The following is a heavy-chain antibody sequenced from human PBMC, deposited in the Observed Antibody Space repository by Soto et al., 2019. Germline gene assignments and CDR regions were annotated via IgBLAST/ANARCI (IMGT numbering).Heavy chain of an antibody. J-gene: IGHJ4*02. D-gene: IGHD1-26*01. CDR2: ISHSGTT. V-gene: IGHV4-38-2*01. CDR1: GYSISSGYY. Sequence: SETLSLTCVVSGYSISSGYYWGWIRQPPGKGLEWIGSISHSGTTYYNPSLKSRVTISLDTSRNQFSLKLTSATAADTAVYFCARGEWESYYQDFWGQGSLVTVSS. CDR3: ARGEWESYYQDF.